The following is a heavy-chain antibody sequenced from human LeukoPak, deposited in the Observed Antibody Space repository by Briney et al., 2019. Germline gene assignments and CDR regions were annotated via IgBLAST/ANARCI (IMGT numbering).Heavy chain of an antibody. D-gene: IGHD3-16*02. CDR1: GGSFSGYY. V-gene: IGHV4-34*01. Sequence: SETLSLTCAVYGGSFSGYYWSWIRQPPGKGLEWIGEINHSGSTNYNPSLKSRVTTSVDTSKNQFSLKLSSVTAADTAVYYCARGRYYDYVWGSYRYDYWGQGTLVTVSS. J-gene: IGHJ4*02. CDR2: INHSGST. CDR3: ARGRYYDYVWGSYRYDY.